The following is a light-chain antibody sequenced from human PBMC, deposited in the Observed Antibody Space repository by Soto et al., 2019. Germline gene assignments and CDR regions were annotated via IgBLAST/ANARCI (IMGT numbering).Light chain of an antibody. V-gene: IGKV3-20*01. J-gene: IGKJ2*01. Sequence: EIVLTQSPATLSLSPGERATLSCRASRSVTGTNLAWYQQRAGQAPRLLIYDAVRRATGIPDRFSGSGSGTDFTLTISRLEPEDFAVYFCHQYGSSLGTFGQGTKVDIK. CDR2: DAV. CDR3: HQYGSSLGT. CDR1: RSVTGTN.